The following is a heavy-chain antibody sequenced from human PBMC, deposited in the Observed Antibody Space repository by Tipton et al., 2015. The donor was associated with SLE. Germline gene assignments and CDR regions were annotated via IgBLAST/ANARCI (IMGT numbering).Heavy chain of an antibody. CDR2: ISSGGST. J-gene: IGHJ4*02. V-gene: IGHV4-39*07. CDR1: GDSFISSGFF. Sequence: TLSLTCTFSGDSFISSGFFWGWIRQAPGKELEWIGSISSGGSTSYNPSLNSRLTISLDTSKNQFSLRLTSVTAADTAVYYCARRGTGGRSYDYWGQGTLVTVSS. CDR3: ARRGTGGRSYDY. D-gene: IGHD7-27*01.